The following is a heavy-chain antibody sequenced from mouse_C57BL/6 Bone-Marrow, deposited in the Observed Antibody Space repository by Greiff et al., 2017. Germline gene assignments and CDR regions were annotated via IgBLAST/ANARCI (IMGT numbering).Heavy chain of an antibody. CDR2: ISSGGSYT. Sequence: EVKLVESGGDLVKPGGSLKLSCAASGFTFSSYGMSWVRQTPDKRLEWVATISSGGSYTYSPDSVKGRFTISRDNAKNTLYLQMSSLQSEDTAMYYCARRYYYGSGRYFDVWGTGTTVTVSS. V-gene: IGHV5-6*02. J-gene: IGHJ1*03. CDR3: ARRYYYGSGRYFDV. D-gene: IGHD1-1*01. CDR1: GFTFSSYG.